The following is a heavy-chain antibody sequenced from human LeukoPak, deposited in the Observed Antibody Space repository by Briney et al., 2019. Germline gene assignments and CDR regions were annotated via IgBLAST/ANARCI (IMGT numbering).Heavy chain of an antibody. Sequence: SQTLSLTCTVSGDSISSGNYYWTWIRQPAGQGLEWIGRIQSRGNTAYNPSVRSRITVSVETSKNQFSLKLNSVTAADTASYYCAALTLTGVAGRGWFDAWGQGTLVIASS. D-gene: IGHD3-3*01. V-gene: IGHV4-61*02. CDR1: GDSISSGNYY. J-gene: IGHJ5*02. CDR2: IQSRGNT. CDR3: AALTLTGVAGRGWFDA.